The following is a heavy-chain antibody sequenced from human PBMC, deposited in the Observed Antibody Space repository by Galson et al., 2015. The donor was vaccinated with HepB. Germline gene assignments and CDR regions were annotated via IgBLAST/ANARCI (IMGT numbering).Heavy chain of an antibody. J-gene: IGHJ4*02. V-gene: IGHV3-7*01. Sequence: SLRLSCAASGFTFSDFAMHWVRQAPGKGLEWVANIKQDGSEKYYVDSVKGRFTISRDNAKNSLYLQMNSPRAEDTAVYYCARGLAAASEFDYWGQGTLVTVSS. CDR1: GFTFSDFA. CDR3: ARGLAAASEFDY. CDR2: IKQDGSEK. D-gene: IGHD6-13*01.